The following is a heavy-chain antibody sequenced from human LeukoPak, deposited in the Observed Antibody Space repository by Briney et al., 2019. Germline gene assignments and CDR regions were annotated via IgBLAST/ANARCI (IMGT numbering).Heavy chain of an antibody. D-gene: IGHD5-18*01. CDR2: INVYNGNT. CDR3: ARLAGTDMIGYFQD. V-gene: IGHV1-18*01. Sequence: ASVKVSCKASGYTFTIYGISWVRQAPGQGLEWMGWINVYNGNTIYAQKLQGRVTMTTDTSTSTAYMELRSLRSDDTAVYYCARLAGTDMIGYFQDWGQGTLVTVSS. J-gene: IGHJ1*01. CDR1: GYTFTIYG.